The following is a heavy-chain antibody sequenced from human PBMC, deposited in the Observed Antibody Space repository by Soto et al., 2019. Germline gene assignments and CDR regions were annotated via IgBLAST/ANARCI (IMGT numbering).Heavy chain of an antibody. CDR2: ISSSGSTI. J-gene: IGHJ6*02. CDR1: GFTFSDYY. V-gene: IGHV3-11*01. CDR3: ARLKFSNYYDSSGYYYYYGMDV. D-gene: IGHD3-22*01. Sequence: GGSLRLSCAASGFTFSDYYMSWIRQAPGKGLEWVSYISSSGSTIYYADSVKGRFTISRDNAKNSLYLQMNSLRAEDTAVYYCARLKFSNYYDSSGYYYYYGMDVWGQGTTVTVSS.